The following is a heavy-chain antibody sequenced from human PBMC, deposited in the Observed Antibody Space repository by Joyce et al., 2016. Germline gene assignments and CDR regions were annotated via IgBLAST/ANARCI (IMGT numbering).Heavy chain of an antibody. V-gene: IGHV3-30-3*01. J-gene: IGHJ4*02. CDR1: GFTFRNYA. CDR2: VSYDGSNK. D-gene: IGHD1-1*01. CDR3: ARETAVTGTTFDY. Sequence: QVHLVESGGGVVQPGTSLRLSCAASGFTFRNYAMHWVRQAPGKGLEWVAIVSYDGSNKFYTDSVEGRFTISKDFSRNTVYLQMNSLRVDDTAVYYCARETAVTGTTFDYWGQGALVTVSS.